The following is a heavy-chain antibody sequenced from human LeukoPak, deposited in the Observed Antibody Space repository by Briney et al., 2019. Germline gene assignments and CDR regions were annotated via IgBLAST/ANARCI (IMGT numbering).Heavy chain of an antibody. Sequence: RAGGSLRLSCAASGLTFSSYWMSWVRQAPGKGLEWLAIIKQDESEKYYVDSVKGRFTISRDNAKNTVFLHMNSLRDEDTAVYYCAKDRGADYFDYWGQGTLVTVSS. D-gene: IGHD1-26*01. CDR2: IKQDESEK. J-gene: IGHJ4*02. CDR1: GLTFSSYW. V-gene: IGHV3-7*01. CDR3: AKDRGADYFDY.